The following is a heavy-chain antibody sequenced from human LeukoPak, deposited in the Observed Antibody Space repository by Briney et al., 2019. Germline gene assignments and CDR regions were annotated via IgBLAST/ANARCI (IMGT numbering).Heavy chain of an antibody. J-gene: IGHJ5*02. Sequence: ASVKVSCKASGYTFTGYYMHWVRQAPGQGLEWVGWINPNSGGTNYAQKFQGRVTMTRDTSISTAYMELSRLRSDDTAVYYCARPQIAVAGTDWFDPWGQGTLVTVSS. CDR1: GYTFTGYY. D-gene: IGHD6-19*01. CDR3: ARPQIAVAGTDWFDP. V-gene: IGHV1-2*02. CDR2: INPNSGGT.